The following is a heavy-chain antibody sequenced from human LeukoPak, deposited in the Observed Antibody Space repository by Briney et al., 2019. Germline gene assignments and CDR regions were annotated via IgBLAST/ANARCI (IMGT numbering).Heavy chain of an antibody. Sequence: GASLKISCKVSGYIFSNYWIVWVRQMPGKGLEWTGIIYPGDSETRYSPSFQGQVTISVDKSISTAYLQWSSLKASDTAMYYCARRGDGYSLDSWGRGTLVTVSS. CDR3: ARRGDGYSLDS. J-gene: IGHJ4*02. D-gene: IGHD5-24*01. CDR2: IYPGDSET. CDR1: GYIFSNYW. V-gene: IGHV5-51*01.